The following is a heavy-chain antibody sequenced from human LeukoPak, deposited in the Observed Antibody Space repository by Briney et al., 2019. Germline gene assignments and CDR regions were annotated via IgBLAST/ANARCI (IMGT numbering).Heavy chain of an antibody. CDR1: GFTFNNYG. CDR3: AKGPLRGTAAAIDY. CDR2: ISYDGRNI. J-gene: IGHJ4*02. V-gene: IGHV3-30*18. D-gene: IGHD2-2*01. Sequence: GSLRLSCAASGFTFNNYGMHWVRQAPGKGLEWVAVISYDGRNIHYPDSVKGRFTISRDISTDALWLQMDSLRTEDTAVYYCAKGPLRGTAAAIDYWGQGTLVTVSS.